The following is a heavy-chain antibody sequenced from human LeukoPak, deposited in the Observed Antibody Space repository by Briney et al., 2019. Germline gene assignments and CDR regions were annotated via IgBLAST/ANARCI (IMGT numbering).Heavy chain of an antibody. J-gene: IGHJ4*02. V-gene: IGHV4-4*02. CDR3: ARISRGYTGYDYLIHFDY. CDR2: IYHSGST. D-gene: IGHD5-12*01. Sequence: GSLSLTCAVSGGSISSSNWWSWVRQPPGKGLEWIGEIYHSGSTNYNPSLKSRVTISVDTSKNQFSLNLSSVTSADTAVYYCARISRGYTGYDYLIHFDYWGQGTLVTVSS. CDR1: GGSISSSNW.